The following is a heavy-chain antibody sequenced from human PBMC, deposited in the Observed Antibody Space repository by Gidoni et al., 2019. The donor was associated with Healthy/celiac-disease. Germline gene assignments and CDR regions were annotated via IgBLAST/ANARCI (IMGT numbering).Heavy chain of an antibody. V-gene: IGHV3-7*01. Sequence: EVQLVESGGGLVQPGGSLRLSCAASGFTFSSYWMSWVRQAPGKGLEWVANIKQDGSEKYYVDSVKGRFTISIDNAKNSLYLQMNSLRAEDTAVYYCARSIVVVPAAIVPFDPWGQGTLVTVSS. J-gene: IGHJ5*02. CDR2: IKQDGSEK. D-gene: IGHD2-2*02. CDR1: GFTFSSYW. CDR3: ARSIVVVPAAIVPFDP.